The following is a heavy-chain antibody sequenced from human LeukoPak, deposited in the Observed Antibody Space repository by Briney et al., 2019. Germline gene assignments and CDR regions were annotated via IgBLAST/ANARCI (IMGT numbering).Heavy chain of an antibody. CDR2: ISGSDDST. CDR1: GFTFSSYA. Sequence: GGSLRLSCAASGFTFSSYAMSWVRQAPGKGLEWVSAISGSDDSTYYTDSVKGRFTISRDNSKDTLYLQMNNLRVEDTAVYYCAKEGCTRTSCYSNCWGQGTLVTVSS. CDR3: AKEGCTRTSCYSNC. V-gene: IGHV3-23*01. J-gene: IGHJ4*02. D-gene: IGHD2-2*01.